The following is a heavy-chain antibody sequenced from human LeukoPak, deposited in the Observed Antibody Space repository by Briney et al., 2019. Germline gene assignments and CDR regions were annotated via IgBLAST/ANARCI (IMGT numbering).Heavy chain of an antibody. CDR3: AELGITMIGGV. CDR2: ISSSGSTI. CDR1: GFTFSSYE. V-gene: IGHV3-48*03. Sequence: GGSLRLSCAASGFTFSSYEMNWVRQAPGKGLEWVSYISSSGSTIYYADSVKGRFTISRDNAKNSPYLQMDSLGAEDTAVYYCAELGITMIGGVWGKGTTVTISS. J-gene: IGHJ6*04. D-gene: IGHD3-10*02.